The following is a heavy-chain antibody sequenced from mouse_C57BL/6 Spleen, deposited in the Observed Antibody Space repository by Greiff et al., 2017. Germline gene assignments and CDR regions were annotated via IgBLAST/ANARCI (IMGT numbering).Heavy chain of an antibody. V-gene: IGHV1-42*01. D-gene: IGHD1-1*01. Sequence: VQLQQSGPELVKPGASVKISCKASGYSFTGYYMNWVKQSPEKSLEWIGEINPSTGGTTYNQKFKAKDTLTVDKSSSTAYMQLKSLNSEDSADYYGARCYDYGSSYTCAYWGQGTLVTVSA. CDR2: INPSTGGT. J-gene: IGHJ3*01. CDR1: GYSFTGYY. CDR3: ARCYDYGSSYTCAY.